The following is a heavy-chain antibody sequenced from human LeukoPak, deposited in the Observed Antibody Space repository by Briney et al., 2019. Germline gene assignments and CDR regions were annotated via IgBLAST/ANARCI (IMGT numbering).Heavy chain of an antibody. V-gene: IGHV4-61*02. CDR3: ARADARSRRWFDP. J-gene: IGHJ5*02. CDR1: GGSISSGSYL. Sequence: SQTLSLTCTVSGGSISSGSYLWSWIRQPAGKGLEWIGRIYTSGSTNYNPSLKSRVTMSVDTSENQFSLKLSSVTAADTAVYYCARADARSRRWFDPWGQGTLVTVSS. CDR2: IYTSGST.